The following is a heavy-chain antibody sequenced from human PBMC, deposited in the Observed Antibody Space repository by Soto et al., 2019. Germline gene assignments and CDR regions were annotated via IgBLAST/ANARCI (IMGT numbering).Heavy chain of an antibody. CDR3: AREGDIVGLDAFGV. Sequence: QVQVVQSGAEVKKPGASVKVSCETSGYTFTNYGVDWVRQAPGQGYEWVGWISGYYGNTKYAQKFQGRVTMTTDKSSSTAYREVRSLRSDDTAVYYCAREGDIVGLDAFGVWGQGTMVTVSS. CDR1: GYTFTNYG. J-gene: IGHJ3*01. CDR2: ISGYYGNT. V-gene: IGHV1-18*04. D-gene: IGHD2-15*01.